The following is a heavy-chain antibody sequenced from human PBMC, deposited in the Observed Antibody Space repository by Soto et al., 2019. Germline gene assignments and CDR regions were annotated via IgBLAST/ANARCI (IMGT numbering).Heavy chain of an antibody. V-gene: IGHV5-51*03. CDR1: GYFFSNYW. J-gene: IGHJ6*03. CDR3: VRIVSGYDWGLYDMDV. D-gene: IGHD5-12*01. CDR2: VQPLDSCT. Sequence: VQLVQSGAEVKKPGESLKISCKGTGYFFSNYWIGWVRQMPGKGLEWMGAVQPLDSCTRNSPSLQGQVTISGDNSISTAYLQWSSLKASDTAMYYCVRIVSGYDWGLYDMDVWGKGTTVTVSS.